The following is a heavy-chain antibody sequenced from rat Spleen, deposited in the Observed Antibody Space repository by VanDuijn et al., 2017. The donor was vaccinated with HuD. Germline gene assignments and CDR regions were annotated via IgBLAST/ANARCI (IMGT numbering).Heavy chain of an antibody. CDR2: ISPSGGNT. CDR1: GFTFSSFP. J-gene: IGHJ3*01. V-gene: IGHV5S13*01. D-gene: IGHD4-3*01. CDR3: ASAEFGVGWFAY. Sequence: EVQLVESGGGLVHPGRSLKLSCAASGFTFSSFPMAWVRQAPKKGLEWVASISPSGGNTYYRDSVKGRFTISRDNVKNILYLQMDSLRSEDTATYYCASAEFGVGWFAYWGQGTLVTVSS.